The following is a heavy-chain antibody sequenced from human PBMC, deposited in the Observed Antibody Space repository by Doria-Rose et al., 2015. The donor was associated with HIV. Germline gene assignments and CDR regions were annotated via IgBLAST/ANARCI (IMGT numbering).Heavy chain of an antibody. V-gene: IGHV2-26*01. CDR3: ARIKSSRWYHKYYFDF. CDR1: GVSLSSPGMG. J-gene: IGHJ4*02. CDR2: IFSDDER. Sequence: QVTLKESGPVLVKPTETLTLTRTVSGVSLSSPGMGVSWIRQPPGKALEWLANIFSDDERSYKSSLMSRLTISRVTAKRQVVLTRTDMDRVDTATYYCARIKSSRWYHKYYFDFWGQGTLAIVSA. D-gene: IGHD6-13*01.